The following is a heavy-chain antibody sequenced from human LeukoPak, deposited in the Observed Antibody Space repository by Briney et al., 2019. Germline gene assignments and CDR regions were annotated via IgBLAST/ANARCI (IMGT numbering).Heavy chain of an antibody. V-gene: IGHV3-23*01. CDR1: GFTFSSYA. Sequence: GGSLRLSCAASGFTFSSYAMSWVRQAPGKGLEWVSGISGSGGSTYYADSVKGRFTISRDDSKNTLYLQMRSLRAEDTAVYYCAKDRRGLANLDYWGQGTLVTVSS. J-gene: IGHJ4*02. CDR2: ISGSGGST. CDR3: AKDRRGLANLDY. D-gene: IGHD3-16*01.